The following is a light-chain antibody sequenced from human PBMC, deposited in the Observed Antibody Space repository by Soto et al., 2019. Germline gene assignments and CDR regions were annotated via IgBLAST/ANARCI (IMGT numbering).Light chain of an antibody. CDR3: QQLET. CDR1: QGISSY. CDR2: AAS. Sequence: DLQLTQSPSFLSASVGDRVTITCRASQGISSYLAWYQQKPGKAPKLLIYAASTLQSGVPSRFSGSGSGTEFTLTISSLQPEDFDTYYCQQLETFGPGTKVDIK. J-gene: IGKJ3*01. V-gene: IGKV1-9*01.